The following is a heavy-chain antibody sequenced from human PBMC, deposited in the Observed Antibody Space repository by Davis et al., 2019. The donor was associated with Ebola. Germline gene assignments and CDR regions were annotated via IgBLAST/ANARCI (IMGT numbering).Heavy chain of an antibody. V-gene: IGHV4-59*12. CDR2: IYYSGST. J-gene: IGHJ6*02. D-gene: IGHD2-15*01. CDR3: ASSRGGSYYYYGMDV. CDR1: GGSLSSYY. Sequence: SETLSLTCTVSGGSLSSYYWSWIRQPPGKGLEWIGYIYYSGSTIYNPSLKSRVTISEDTSKNQFSLKLRSVTAAATAVYYCASSRGGSYYYYGMDVWGQGTTVTVSS.